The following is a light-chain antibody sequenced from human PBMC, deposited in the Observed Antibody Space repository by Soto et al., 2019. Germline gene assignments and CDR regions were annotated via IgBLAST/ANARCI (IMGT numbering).Light chain of an antibody. Sequence: QSVLTQPPSASATPGQRVAISCFGRSSNIGINTVNWYRQLPGTAPKLIIHTDNQRPSGVPDRFSGSKSGTSASLAISALQSEDDADYYCAVWDDSLDGVVFGGGTKLTVL. J-gene: IGLJ3*02. V-gene: IGLV1-44*01. CDR3: AVWDDSLDGVV. CDR1: SSNIGINT. CDR2: TDN.